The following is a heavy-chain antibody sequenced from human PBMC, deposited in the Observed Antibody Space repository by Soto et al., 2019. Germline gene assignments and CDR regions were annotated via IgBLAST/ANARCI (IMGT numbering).Heavy chain of an antibody. V-gene: IGHV3-7*01. D-gene: IGHD6-13*01. CDR1: GFTFSSYW. Sequence: PGGSRRLSCAASGFTFSSYWMSWVRQAPGKGLEWVANIKQDGSEKYYVDSVKGRFTISRDNAKNSLYLQMNSLRAEDTAVYYCARVERGAAAGTCFVSLRNYHYYMD. CDR2: IKQDGSEK. CDR3: ARVERGAAAGTCFVSLRNYHYYMD. J-gene: IGHJ6*03.